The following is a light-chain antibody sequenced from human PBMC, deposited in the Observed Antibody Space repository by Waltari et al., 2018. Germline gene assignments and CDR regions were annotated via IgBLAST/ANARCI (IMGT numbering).Light chain of an antibody. Sequence: DIVMTQTPLSLPITPGEPASISCRSSQSLLHSDGNTYLHWYLQKPGQSPQLLIYGGSNRASGVPDRFSGSGSGTDFTLKISKVEAEDVGVYYCMHAVAFPFTFGPGTKLDIK. CDR3: MHAVAFPFT. CDR2: GGS. J-gene: IGKJ3*01. V-gene: IGKV2-40*01. CDR1: QSLLHSDGNTY.